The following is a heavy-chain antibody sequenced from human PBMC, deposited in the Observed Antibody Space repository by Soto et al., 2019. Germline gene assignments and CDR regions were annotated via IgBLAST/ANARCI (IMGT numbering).Heavy chain of an antibody. Sequence: QVQLQESGPGLVKPSETLSLTCTVSGGSVSSGSYYWSWIRQPPGKGLEWIGYIYYSGSTNYNPSLKSRVTISADTSKNQFSLKLSSVTAADTAVYYCARDRLEAAAGIGLFDYWGQGILVTVSS. D-gene: IGHD6-13*01. J-gene: IGHJ4*02. CDR1: GGSVSSGSYY. V-gene: IGHV4-61*01. CDR3: ARDRLEAAAGIGLFDY. CDR2: IYYSGST.